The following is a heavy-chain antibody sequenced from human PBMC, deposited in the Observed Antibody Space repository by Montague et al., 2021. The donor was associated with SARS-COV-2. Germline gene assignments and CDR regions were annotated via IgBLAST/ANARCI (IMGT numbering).Heavy chain of an antibody. D-gene: IGHD3-22*01. CDR2: INHSGSA. CDR3: ASGTKRVFTYDYDSSGYASDY. CDR1: GGSFSGYY. J-gene: IGHJ4*02. V-gene: IGHV4-34*01. Sequence: SETLSLTCAVSGGSFSGYYWSWIRQPPGKGLEWIGEINHSGSAKYNPTLTSRVTISVDTSKNQISLTLSSVTAAATAVYYCASGTKRVFTYDYDSSGYASDYWGQGTLVTVSS.